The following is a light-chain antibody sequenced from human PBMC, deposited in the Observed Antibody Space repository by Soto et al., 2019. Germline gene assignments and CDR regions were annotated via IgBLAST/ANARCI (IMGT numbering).Light chain of an antibody. V-gene: IGKV3-15*01. Sequence: EIVMTQSPATLSVSPGERATLSCRASQSLSGNLAWYQQKPGQAPRLLISGASTRATGIPARFSGSGSGTEFTLPISSLQSEDFAVYHCQQDNYWPSFGQGTKVEIK. CDR3: QQDNYWPS. CDR1: QSLSGN. CDR2: GAS. J-gene: IGKJ1*01.